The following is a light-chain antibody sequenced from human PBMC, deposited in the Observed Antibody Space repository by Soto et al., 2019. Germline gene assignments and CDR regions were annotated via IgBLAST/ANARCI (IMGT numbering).Light chain of an antibody. CDR3: QQRSNWPLT. CDR1: QSVSSY. J-gene: IGKJ4*01. V-gene: IGKV3-11*01. Sequence: EIVLTQSPATLSLSPGERATLSCRASQSVSSYLAWYQQKPGQAPSLLIHDASNRATGIPARCSGSGSGTYITLTISSLEPEDFAVYYCQQRSNWPLTFSGGTKVEGK. CDR2: DAS.